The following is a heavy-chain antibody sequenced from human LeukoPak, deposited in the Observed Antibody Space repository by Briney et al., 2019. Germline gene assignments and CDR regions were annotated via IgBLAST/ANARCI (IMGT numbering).Heavy chain of an antibody. D-gene: IGHD4-11*01. Sequence: SETLSLTCAVSGGPFSGYFWSWIRQSSGKGLEWIGEIHNSGTTNYNPSLNSRVTISEDASKNQFTLKLSSVTAADTAVYYCARSDDYTNCWFDPWGQGTLVTVSS. CDR1: GGPFSGYF. J-gene: IGHJ5*02. CDR3: ARSDDYTNCWFDP. V-gene: IGHV4-34*01. CDR2: IHNSGTT.